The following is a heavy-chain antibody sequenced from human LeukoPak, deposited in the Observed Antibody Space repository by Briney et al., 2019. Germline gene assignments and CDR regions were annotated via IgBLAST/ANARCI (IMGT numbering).Heavy chain of an antibody. CDR2: ISYDGSNK. D-gene: IGHD6-19*01. CDR3: ARGGQGLGSHLSYYYYGMDV. J-gene: IGHJ6*02. V-gene: IGHV3-30*03. CDR1: GFTFSSYG. Sequence: PGRSLRLSCAASGFTFSSYGMHWVREAPGTGLEWVAVISYDGSNKYYADSVKGRFTISRDNSKNTMYLQMNSLRAEDTAVYYCARGGQGLGSHLSYYYYGMDVWGQGTTVTVSS.